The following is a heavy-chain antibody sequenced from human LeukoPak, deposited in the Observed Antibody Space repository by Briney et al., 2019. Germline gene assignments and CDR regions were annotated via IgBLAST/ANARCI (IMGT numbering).Heavy chain of an antibody. CDR2: IYQTGTT. Sequence: PSKTLSLTCAVSTYSITSGYYWGWIRQSPGKGLEWIATIYQTGTTYYNPSLKSRVTISVDTSKNQFSLKVNSVTAADTAIYYCARVTATDWFDPWGQGTLVTVSS. CDR3: ARVTATDWFDP. J-gene: IGHJ5*02. V-gene: IGHV4-38-2*01. CDR1: TYSITSGYY. D-gene: IGHD2-21*02.